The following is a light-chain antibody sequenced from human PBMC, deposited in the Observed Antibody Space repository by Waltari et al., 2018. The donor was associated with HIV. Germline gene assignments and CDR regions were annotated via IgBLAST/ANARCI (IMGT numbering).Light chain of an antibody. CDR2: DDN. CDR1: RSNIEINS. Sequence: QSVLTQPPSASGPLVQMVTISSSGRRSNIEINSVNWYQQLPGTAPKLLISDDNRRPAGVPDRFSGSKSGTSVSLAISGLQSEDEADYYCAAWDDNVNGLFGGGTKLTVL. CDR3: AAWDDNVNGL. V-gene: IGLV1-44*01. J-gene: IGLJ2*01.